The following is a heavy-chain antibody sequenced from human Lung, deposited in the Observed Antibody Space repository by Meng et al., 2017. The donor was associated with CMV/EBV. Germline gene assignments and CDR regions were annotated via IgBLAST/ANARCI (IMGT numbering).Heavy chain of an antibody. CDR1: GFTFSHYK. D-gene: IGHD5-18*01. CDR2: ISRSDNTK. CDR3: ARSDSYGDFDS. J-gene: IGHJ4*02. V-gene: IGHV3-48*03. Sequence: GGSLRLXFAASGFTFSHYKMNWVRQAPGKGLEWVSYISRSDNTKDYADSVKGRFTISRDNAKNSLYLHMNSLRADDTAVYYCARSDSYGDFDSWGQGTLVTVSS.